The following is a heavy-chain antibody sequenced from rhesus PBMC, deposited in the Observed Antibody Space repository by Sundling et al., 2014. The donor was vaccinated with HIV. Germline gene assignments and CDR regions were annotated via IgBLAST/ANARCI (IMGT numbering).Heavy chain of an antibody. V-gene: IGHV4-99*02. CDR1: GYSITSGYY. CDR2: ISGNSGNT. CDR3: AIAPTDVTLDY. Sequence: QVQLQESGPGLVKPSETLSLTCAVSGYSITSGYYWDWIRQPPGKGLEYIGYISGNSGNTNYNPSLKSRVTFSRDTSKNQFSLKLNSVTAADTAVYYCAIAPTDVTLDYWGQGVLVTVSS. J-gene: IGHJ4*01. D-gene: IGHD3-3*01.